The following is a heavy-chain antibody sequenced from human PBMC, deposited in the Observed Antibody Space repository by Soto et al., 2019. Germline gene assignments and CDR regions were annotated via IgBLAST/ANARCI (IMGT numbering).Heavy chain of an antibody. CDR2: IIPIFGTA. Sequence: KECGGGLNSYVISWVLQANGQGLEWMGGIIPIFGTANYAQKFQGRVTITADESTSTAYMELSSLRSEDTAVYYCARAPPGVCGELYRWFDPWGHGTLIPVSS. CDR1: GGGLNSYV. CDR3: ARAPPGVCGELYRWFDP. D-gene: IGHD3-10*02. J-gene: IGHJ5*02. V-gene: IGHV1-69*01.